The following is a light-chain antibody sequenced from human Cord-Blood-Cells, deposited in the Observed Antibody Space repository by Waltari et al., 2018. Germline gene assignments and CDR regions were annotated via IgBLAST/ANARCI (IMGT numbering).Light chain of an antibody. V-gene: IGLV2-14*01. CDR3: SSYTSSSTFV. CDR1: SSDVCGYNY. Sequence: QSALTQPDSVSGSPGQSITISCTGTSSDVCGYNYVSWYQQHPGKAPKLMIYDVSKRPSGVSNRFSGSKSGNTASLTISGLQAEDEADYYCSSYTSSSTFVFGTGTKVTVL. J-gene: IGLJ1*01. CDR2: DVS.